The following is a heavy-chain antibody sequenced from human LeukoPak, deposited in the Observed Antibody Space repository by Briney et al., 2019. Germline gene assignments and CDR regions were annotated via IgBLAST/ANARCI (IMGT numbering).Heavy chain of an antibody. CDR3: ARETRYAYYDSSGYLDY. Sequence: ASVKVSCEASGYTFTNYYMHWVRQAPGQGLEWMGMLNPSGGSTTYAQKFQGRVTMTRDTSTDTVYMELSSLRSEDTALYYCARETRYAYYDSSGYLDYWGQGTLVTVSS. CDR2: LNPSGGST. CDR1: GYTFTNYY. J-gene: IGHJ4*02. D-gene: IGHD3-22*01. V-gene: IGHV1-46*01.